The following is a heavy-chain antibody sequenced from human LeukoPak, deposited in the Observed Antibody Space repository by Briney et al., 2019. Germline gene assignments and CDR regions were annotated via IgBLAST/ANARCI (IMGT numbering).Heavy chain of an antibody. CDR2: INHSGST. Sequence: PSETLSLTCAVYGGSFSGYYWSWIRQPPGKGLEWNGEINHSGSTNYNPSLKSRVTISVDTSKNQFSLKLSSVTAADTAVYYCAINSRDSSGYYYDYWGQGTLVTVSS. V-gene: IGHV4-34*01. J-gene: IGHJ4*02. CDR3: AINSRDSSGYYYDY. D-gene: IGHD3-22*01. CDR1: GGSFSGYY.